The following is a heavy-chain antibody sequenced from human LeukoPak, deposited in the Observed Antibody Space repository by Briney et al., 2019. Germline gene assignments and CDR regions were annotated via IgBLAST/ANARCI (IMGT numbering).Heavy chain of an antibody. CDR3: ARRHYDFWSGYWSFDY. CDR1: GGSFSGYY. V-gene: IGHV4-34*01. CDR2: INHSGST. Sequence: SETLSLTCAVYGGSFSGYYWSWVRQPPGKGLEWIGEINHSGSTNYNPSLKSRVTISVDTSKNQFSLKLSSVTAADTAVYYCARRHYDFWSGYWSFDYWGQGTLVTVSS. D-gene: IGHD3-3*01. J-gene: IGHJ4*02.